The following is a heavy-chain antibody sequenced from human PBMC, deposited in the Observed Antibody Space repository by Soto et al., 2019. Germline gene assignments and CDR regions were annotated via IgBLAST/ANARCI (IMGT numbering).Heavy chain of an antibody. CDR1: GFTFSSYS. CDR3: AREVAAAGSGMDV. D-gene: IGHD6-13*01. Sequence: GSLRLSCAASGFTFSSYSMNWVRQAPGKGLEWVSSISSSSSYIYYADSVKGRFTISRDNAKNSLYLQMNSLRAEDTAVYYCAREVAAAGSGMDVWGQGTTVTVSS. V-gene: IGHV3-21*01. J-gene: IGHJ6*02. CDR2: ISSSSSYI.